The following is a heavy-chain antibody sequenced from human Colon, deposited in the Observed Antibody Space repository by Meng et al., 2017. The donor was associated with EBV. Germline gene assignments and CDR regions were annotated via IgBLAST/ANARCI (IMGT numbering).Heavy chain of an antibody. CDR2: IHHNGNT. J-gene: IGHJ4*02. D-gene: IGHD2-15*01. V-gene: IGHV4-4*02. CDR1: GDSLSSANW. CDR3: ARTAICIGGSCTTWDY. Sequence: QGQLQESGPGMVKPSETLSLTCAVSGDSLSSANWWSWVRQPPGKGLEWIGEIHHNGNTNYNPSLKSRVTISVDKSKNQFVLKVTSVTAADTAVYYCARTAICIGGSCTTWDYWGQGALVTVSS.